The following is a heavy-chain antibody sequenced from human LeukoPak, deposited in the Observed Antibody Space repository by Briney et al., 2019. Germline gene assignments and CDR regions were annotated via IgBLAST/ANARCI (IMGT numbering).Heavy chain of an antibody. CDR2: INHSGST. CDR1: GGSISSYY. CDR3: ARGGDIVVVVAAQNIYMDV. J-gene: IGHJ6*03. Sequence: SETLSLTCTVSGGSISSYYWSWIRQPPGKGLEWIGEINHSGSTNYNPSLKSRVTISVDTSKNQFSLKLSSVTAADTAVYYCARGGDIVVVVAAQNIYMDVWGKGTTVTVSS. V-gene: IGHV4-34*01. D-gene: IGHD2-15*01.